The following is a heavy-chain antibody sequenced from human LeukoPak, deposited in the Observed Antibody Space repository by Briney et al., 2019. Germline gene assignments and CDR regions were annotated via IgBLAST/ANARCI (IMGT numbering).Heavy chain of an antibody. CDR2: IYHSGST. V-gene: IGHV4-30-2*01. J-gene: IGHJ5*02. D-gene: IGHD2-15*01. CDR3: ARGIKRDVVVVAATRWFDP. Sequence: SETLSLTCAVSGGSISSGGYSWSWIRQPPGKGLEWIGYIYHSGSTYYNPSLKSRVTISVDRSKNQFSLKLSSVTAAVTAVYYCARGIKRDVVVVAATRWFDPWGQGTLVTVSS. CDR1: GGSISSGGYS.